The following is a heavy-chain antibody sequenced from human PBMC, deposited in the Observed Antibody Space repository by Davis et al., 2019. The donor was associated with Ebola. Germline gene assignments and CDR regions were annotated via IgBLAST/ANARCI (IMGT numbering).Heavy chain of an antibody. CDR1: GFTFSGHW. J-gene: IGHJ6*02. CDR3: ARESRDEVGALLVYYYGMDV. Sequence: HTGGSLRLSCAASGFTFSGHWMHWVRQVPGKGLVWVPRINGDGSRTTYADSVKGRFTISRDNTKNTLYLQMNSLRAEDTAVYYCARESRDEVGALLVYYYGMDVWGQGTTVTVSS. D-gene: IGHD1-26*01. V-gene: IGHV3-74*01. CDR2: INGDGSRT.